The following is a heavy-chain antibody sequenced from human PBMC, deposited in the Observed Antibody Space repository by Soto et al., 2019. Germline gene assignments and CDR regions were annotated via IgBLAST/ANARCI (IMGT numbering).Heavy chain of an antibody. V-gene: IGHV4-59*01. CDR3: ARAFTYYDFWSGYYGTYYYYYMDV. CDR2: IYYSGST. J-gene: IGHJ6*03. CDR1: GGSISSYY. Sequence: SETLSLTCTVSGGSISSYYWSWIRQPPGKGLEWIGYIYYSGSTNYNPSLKSRVTISVDTSKNQFSLKLSSVTAADTAVYYCARAFTYYDFWSGYYGTYYYYYMDVWGKGTTVTVSS. D-gene: IGHD3-3*01.